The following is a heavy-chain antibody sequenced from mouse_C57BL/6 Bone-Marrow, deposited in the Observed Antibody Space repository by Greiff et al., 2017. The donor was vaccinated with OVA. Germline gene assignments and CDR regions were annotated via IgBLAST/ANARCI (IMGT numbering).Heavy chain of an antibody. CDR3: ARERNYGFAY. CDR2: IHPNSGST. D-gene: IGHD2-4*01. CDR1: GYTFTSYW. V-gene: IGHV1-64*01. J-gene: IGHJ3*01. Sequence: QVQLKQPGAELVKPGASVKLSCKASGYTFTSYWMHWVKQRPGQGLEWIGMIHPNSGSTNYNEKFKSKATLTVDKSSSTAYMQLSSLTSEDAAVYYCARERNYGFAYWGQGTLVTVSA.